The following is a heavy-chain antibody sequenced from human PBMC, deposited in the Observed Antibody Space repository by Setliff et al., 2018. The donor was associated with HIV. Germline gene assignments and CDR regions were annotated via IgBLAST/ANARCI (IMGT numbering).Heavy chain of an antibody. Sequence: GGSLRLSCAASGFTFSTAYLTWVRQAPGKGLEWVANILPDGNEKHYVDSVRGRFTISRDNTKNLLYLQMNKLSDEDTAMYYCANGRHQLPTVIDVPNPLQALPWG. V-gene: IGHV3-7*01. CDR1: GFTFSTAY. CDR3: ANGRHQLPTVIDVPNPLQALP. D-gene: IGHD2-2*01. J-gene: IGHJ5*02. CDR2: ILPDGNEK.